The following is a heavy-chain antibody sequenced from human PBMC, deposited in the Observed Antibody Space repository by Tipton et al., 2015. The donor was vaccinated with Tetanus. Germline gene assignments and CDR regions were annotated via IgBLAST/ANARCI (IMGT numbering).Heavy chain of an antibody. D-gene: IGHD6-19*01. J-gene: IGHJ4*02. Sequence: VQLVQSGAEVKKPGESLRISCKGSGYSFTKYWINWVRQMPGKGLEWMGRIDPIDSYTDYSPSFQGHVTISADKSISTASLKLSSVTAADTAVYYCARERVNLAVAAGFDYWGQGTLVTVSS. CDR3: ARERVNLAVAAGFDY. V-gene: IGHV5-10-1*01. CDR2: IDPIDSYT. CDR1: GYSFTKYW.